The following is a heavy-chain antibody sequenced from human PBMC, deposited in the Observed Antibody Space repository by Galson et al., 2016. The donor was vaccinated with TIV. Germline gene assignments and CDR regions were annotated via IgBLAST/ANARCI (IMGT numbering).Heavy chain of an antibody. D-gene: IGHD3-16*01. CDR2: IDPSNGGT. Sequence: SVKVSCKASGYTFTRYYIHCVRQAAGQGLEWMGIIDPSNGGTTYAQKFQGRLTLTRDTSTSTVHFELSSLTSEDTALYYCASPHSGSYDFDYWGQGTLVTVSS. V-gene: IGHV1-46*03. CDR3: ASPHSGSYDFDY. CDR1: GYTFTRYY. J-gene: IGHJ4*02.